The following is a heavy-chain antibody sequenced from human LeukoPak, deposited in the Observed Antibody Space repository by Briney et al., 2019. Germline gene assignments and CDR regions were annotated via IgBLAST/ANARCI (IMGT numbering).Heavy chain of an antibody. V-gene: IGHV4-59*12. CDR1: GGSISSYY. D-gene: IGHD2-21*02. CDR2: IYYSGST. J-gene: IGHJ4*02. CDR3: ARVVVTALDY. Sequence: SETLSLTCTVSGGSISSYYWSWIRQPPGKGLEWIGYIYYSGSTNYNPSLKSRVTISVDTSKNQFSLKLSSVTAADTAVYYCARVVVTALDYWGQGTLVTVSS.